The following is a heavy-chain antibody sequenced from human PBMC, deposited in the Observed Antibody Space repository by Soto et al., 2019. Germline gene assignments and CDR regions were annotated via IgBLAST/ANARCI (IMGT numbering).Heavy chain of an antibody. V-gene: IGHV4-59*01. CDR3: ARDRRYSDPGYDY. CDR2: IYYSGST. D-gene: IGHD1-1*01. Sequence: PSETLSLTCTVSGGSISSYYWSWIRQPPGKGLEWIGYIYYSGSTNYNPSLKSRVTISVDTSKNQFSLKLSSVTAADTAGYYCARDRRYSDPGYDYWGQGTLVTVSS. CDR1: GGSISSYY. J-gene: IGHJ4*02.